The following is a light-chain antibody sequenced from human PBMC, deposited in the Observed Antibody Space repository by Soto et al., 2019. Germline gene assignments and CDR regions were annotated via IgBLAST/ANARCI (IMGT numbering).Light chain of an antibody. CDR2: NVS. J-gene: IGLJ1*01. V-gene: IGLV2-14*01. CDR1: SSDVGGHNS. Sequence: ALTQPASVSGSPGQSITISCTGTSSDVGGHNSVSWYQQHPGKAPKLMIYNVSNRPSGVSNRFSGSKSGNTASLTISGLLAEDEADYYCTSYTSSSTYVFGAGTKLTVL. CDR3: TSYTSSSTYV.